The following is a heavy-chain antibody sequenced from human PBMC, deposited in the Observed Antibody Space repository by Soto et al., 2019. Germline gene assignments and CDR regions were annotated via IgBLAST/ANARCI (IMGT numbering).Heavy chain of an antibody. D-gene: IGHD3-22*01. V-gene: IGHV3-64D*06. Sequence: AGGSLRLSCSASGFPFSIYAMHWVRQAPGKGLEYVSVISINGGSTYHADSVKGRFTISRDNSKNTLYLQMSSLRAEDTAVYYCATGVKGYTLIPYYYDSSGYYDDAFNTWCQGLXFTVSS. CDR1: GFPFSIYA. CDR2: ISINGGST. CDR3: ATGVKGYTLIPYYYDSSGYYDDAFNT. J-gene: IGHJ3*02.